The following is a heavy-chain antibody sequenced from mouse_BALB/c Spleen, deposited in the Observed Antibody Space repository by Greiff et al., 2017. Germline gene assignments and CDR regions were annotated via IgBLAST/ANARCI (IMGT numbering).Heavy chain of an antibody. CDR2: ILPGSGST. CDR3: ARRRLPYAMDY. D-gene: IGHD2-4*01. Sequence: VMLVESGAELMKPGASVKISCKATGYTFSSYWIEWVKQRPGHGLEWIGEILPGSGSTNYNEKFKGKATFTADTSSNTAYMQLSSLTSEDSAVYYCARRRLPYAMDYWGQGTSVTVSS. V-gene: IGHV1-9*01. CDR1: GYTFSSYW. J-gene: IGHJ4*01.